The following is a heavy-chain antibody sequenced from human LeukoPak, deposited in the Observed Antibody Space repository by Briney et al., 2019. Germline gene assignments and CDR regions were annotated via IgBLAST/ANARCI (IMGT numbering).Heavy chain of an antibody. D-gene: IGHD6-19*01. Sequence: PGGSLRLSCVASGFIFHNFAMHWVRQAPGKGLEWVAVISNDERNKYYRDSVKGRFTISRDNSKSTVYLQMNSLRTEDTAVYYCARPYAGSGWYRSRLDAFDIWGQGTMVTVSS. J-gene: IGHJ3*02. CDR1: GFIFHNFA. V-gene: IGHV3-30*04. CDR2: ISNDERNK. CDR3: ARPYAGSGWYRSRLDAFDI.